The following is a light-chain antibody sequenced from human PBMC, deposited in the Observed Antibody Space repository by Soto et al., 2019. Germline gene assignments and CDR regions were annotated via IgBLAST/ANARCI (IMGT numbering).Light chain of an antibody. Sequence: QYVLTQPASVSGSPGQSITISCTGTSSDVGGSKFVSWYQQHPGKAPKLMIYEVSNRPSGVSNRFSGSKSGNTASLTISGLQADDEADYYCSSSTSSITLAFGTGTKLTVL. V-gene: IGLV2-14*01. CDR1: SSDVGGSKF. CDR2: EVS. J-gene: IGLJ1*01. CDR3: SSSTSSITLA.